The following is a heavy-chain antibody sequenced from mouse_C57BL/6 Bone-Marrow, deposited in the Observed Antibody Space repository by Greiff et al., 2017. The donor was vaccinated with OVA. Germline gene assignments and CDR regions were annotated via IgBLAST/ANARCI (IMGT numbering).Heavy chain of an antibody. Sequence: QVQLQQPGAELVKPGASVKMSCKASGYTFTSYWITWVKQRPGQGLEWIGDIYPGSGSTNYNEKFKSKATLTVDTSSSTAYMQLSSLTSEDSAVFYFARRFFDVYYSGYAMDYWGQGTSVTVSS. J-gene: IGHJ4*01. D-gene: IGHD2-3*01. V-gene: IGHV1-55*01. CDR1: GYTFTSYW. CDR3: ARRFFDVYYSGYAMDY. CDR2: IYPGSGST.